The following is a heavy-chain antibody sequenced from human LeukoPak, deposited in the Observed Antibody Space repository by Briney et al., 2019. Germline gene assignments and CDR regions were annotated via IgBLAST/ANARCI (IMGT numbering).Heavy chain of an antibody. Sequence: GGSLRLSCAASGFTVSGNYMSWVRQAPGKGLEWVSYINGGGSPIYYADSVRGRFTISRDNAKNSLYLQMNSLRAEDTAVYYCVRDNPRCCGVIPANIDDYWGQGTLVTVSS. J-gene: IGHJ4*02. CDR1: GFTVSGNY. D-gene: IGHD2-21*01. V-gene: IGHV3-11*04. CDR2: INGGGSPI. CDR3: VRDNPRCCGVIPANIDDY.